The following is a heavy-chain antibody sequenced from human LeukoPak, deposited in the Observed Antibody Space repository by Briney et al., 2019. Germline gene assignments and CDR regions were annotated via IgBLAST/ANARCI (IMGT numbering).Heavy chain of an antibody. CDR3: AKVPRQSGWYPLSDS. CDR1: GFTFSSYG. CDR2: ISYDGSNK. V-gene: IGHV3-30*18. J-gene: IGHJ5*01. D-gene: IGHD6-13*01. Sequence: GRSLRLSCAVSGFTFSSYGMHWVRQAPGKGLEWVAVISYDGSNKYYADSVKGRFTISRDNSRNTLFLQMNTLRAEDTAVYYCAKVPRQSGWYPLSDSWGQGALVTVSS.